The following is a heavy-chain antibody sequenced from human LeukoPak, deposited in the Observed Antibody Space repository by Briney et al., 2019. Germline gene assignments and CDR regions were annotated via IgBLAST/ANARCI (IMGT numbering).Heavy chain of an antibody. CDR2: ISGSGGST. CDR1: GFTFSSYS. D-gene: IGHD3-10*01. CDR3: AKTRNMVRACFDY. J-gene: IGHJ4*02. V-gene: IGHV3-23*01. Sequence: GGSLRLSCAASGFTFSSYSMNWVRQAPGKGLEWVSAISGSGGSTYYADFVKGRFTISRDNSKNTLYLQMNSLRAEDTAVYYCAKTRNMVRACFDYWGQGTLVTVSS.